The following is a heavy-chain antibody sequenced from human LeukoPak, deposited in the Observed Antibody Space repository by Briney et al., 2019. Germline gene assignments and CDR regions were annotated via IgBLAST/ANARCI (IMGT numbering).Heavy chain of an antibody. CDR1: GFIFSNYA. D-gene: IGHD4-17*01. CDR3: AKTNGDYDGNSDY. V-gene: IGHV3-23*01. CDR2: ISGSGDTT. Sequence: PGGSLRPSCATSGFIFSNYAVNWVRQAPGKGLEWVSIISGSGDTTYYADSVKGRFTISRDNSKNTLYLQMNSLRAEDTAVYYCAKTNGDYDGNSDYWGQGTLVTVSS. J-gene: IGHJ4*02.